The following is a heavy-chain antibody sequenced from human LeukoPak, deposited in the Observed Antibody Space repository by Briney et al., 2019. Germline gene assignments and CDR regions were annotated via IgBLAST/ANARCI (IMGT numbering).Heavy chain of an antibody. D-gene: IGHD2-8*01. CDR3: ARDHFGYCTNGVCYIPDY. J-gene: IGHJ4*02. V-gene: IGHV3-30*02. CDR1: GFTFSSYG. Sequence: GGSLRLSCAASGFTFSSYGMHWVRQAPGKGLEWVAFIRYDGSNKYYADSVKGRFTISRDNSKNTLYLQMNSLRAEDTAVYYCARDHFGYCTNGVCYIPDYWGQGTLVTVSS. CDR2: IRYDGSNK.